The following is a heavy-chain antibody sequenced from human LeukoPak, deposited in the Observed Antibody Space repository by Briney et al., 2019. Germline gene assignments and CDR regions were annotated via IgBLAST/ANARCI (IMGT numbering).Heavy chain of an antibody. CDR3: ARGWKLLWFGEPHYFDY. CDR2: FSSSGSNI. D-gene: IGHD3-10*01. CDR1: GFTFSSYE. V-gene: IGHV3-48*03. J-gene: IGHJ4*02. Sequence: GGSLRLSCAASGFTFSSYEMNWVRQAPGKGLEWVSYFSSSGSNIYYADSAKGRFTISRDNAKNSLYLQMNSLRAEDTAVYYCARGWKLLWFGEPHYFDYWGQGTLVTVSS.